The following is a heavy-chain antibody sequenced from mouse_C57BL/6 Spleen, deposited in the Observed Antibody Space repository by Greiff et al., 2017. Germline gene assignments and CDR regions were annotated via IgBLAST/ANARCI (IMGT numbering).Heavy chain of an antibody. J-gene: IGHJ3*01. CDR2: ISDGGSYT. V-gene: IGHV5-4*01. CDR3: ARDQGLLFAY. D-gene: IGHD1-1*01. CDR1: GFTFSSYA. Sequence: EVKLVESGGGLVKPGGSLKLSCAASGFTFSSYAMSWVRQTPEKRLEWVATISDGGSYTYYPDNVKGRFTISRDNAKNNLYLQMSHLKSEDTAMYYCARDQGLLFAYWGQGTLVTVSA.